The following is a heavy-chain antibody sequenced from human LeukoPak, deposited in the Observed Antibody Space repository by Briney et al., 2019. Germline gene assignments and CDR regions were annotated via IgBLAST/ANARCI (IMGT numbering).Heavy chain of an antibody. CDR1: GGSISSSSYY. CDR2: IYYSGST. CDR3: AREGSGGWLFDY. Sequence: PSETLSLTCTVSGGSISSSSYYWGWIRQPPGKGLEWIGSIYYSGSTYYNPSLKSRVTISVDTSKNQFSLKLSSVTAADTAVYYCAREGSGGWLFDYWGQGTLVTVSS. V-gene: IGHV4-39*02. D-gene: IGHD6-19*01. J-gene: IGHJ4*02.